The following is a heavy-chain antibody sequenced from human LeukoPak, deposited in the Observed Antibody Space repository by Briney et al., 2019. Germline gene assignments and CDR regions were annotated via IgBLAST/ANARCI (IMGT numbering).Heavy chain of an antibody. CDR2: INPSGGST. J-gene: IGHJ4*02. V-gene: IGHV1-46*01. D-gene: IGHD7-27*01. CDR1: GYTFTSYY. CDR3: ARTRGTGDLDY. Sequence: ASXXXSCKASGYTFTSYYMHWVRQAPGQGLEWMGIINPSGGSTSYAQKFQGRVTMTRDTSTSTVYMELSSLRSEDTAVYYCARTRGTGDLDYWGQGTLVTVSS.